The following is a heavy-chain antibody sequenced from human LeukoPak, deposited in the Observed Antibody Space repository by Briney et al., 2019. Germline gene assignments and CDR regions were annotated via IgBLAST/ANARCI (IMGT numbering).Heavy chain of an antibody. CDR2: INPNSGGT. D-gene: IGHD4-17*01. CDR1: GGTFSSYA. J-gene: IGHJ4*02. CDR3: ARGDYGDYFDY. V-gene: IGHV1-2*02. Sequence: GASVKVSCKASGGTFSSYAISWVRQAPGQGLEWMGWINPNSGGTNYAQKFQGRVTMTRDTSISTAYMELSRLRSDDTAVYYCARGDYGDYFDYWGQGTLVTVSS.